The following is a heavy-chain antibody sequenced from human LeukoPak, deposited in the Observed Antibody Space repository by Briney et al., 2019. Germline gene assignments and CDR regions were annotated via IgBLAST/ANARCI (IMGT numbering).Heavy chain of an antibody. Sequence: PSETLSLTCSASGTRGASISSYYWSWIRQPPGKGLEWIGEINHSGSTNYNPSLKSRVTISVDTSKNQFSLKLSSVTAADTAVYYCARHRRAVSYYYGSGSPIGPNWFDPWGQGTLVTVSS. V-gene: IGHV4-34*01. CDR2: INHSGST. CDR3: ARHRRAVSYYYGSGSPIGPNWFDP. D-gene: IGHD3-10*01. CDR1: GTRGASISSYY. J-gene: IGHJ5*02.